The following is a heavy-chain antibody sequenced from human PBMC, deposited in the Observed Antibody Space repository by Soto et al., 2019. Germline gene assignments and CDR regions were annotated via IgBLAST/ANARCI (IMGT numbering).Heavy chain of an antibody. V-gene: IGHV3-66*01. D-gene: IGHD3-3*01. J-gene: IGHJ4*02. CDR3: ARAITIFTLVD. CDR1: GFTVSSNY. CDR2: IYSGGST. Sequence: EVQLVESGGGLVQPGGSLRLSCAASGFTVSSNYMSWVRQAPGKGLEWVSVIYSGGSTYYADSVKGRFTISRDNSKNTLYLQLNSLRAEDTAVYYCARAITIFTLVDWGQGTLATVSS.